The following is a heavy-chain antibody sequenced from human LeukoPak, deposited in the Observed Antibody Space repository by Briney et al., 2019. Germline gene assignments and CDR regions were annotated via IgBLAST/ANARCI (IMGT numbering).Heavy chain of an antibody. D-gene: IGHD6-13*01. Sequence: GGSLRLSCTASGFTFGDYVMSWVRQAPGKGLEWVGFIRSKAYGGTTEYAASVKGRFTISRDDSKSIAYLQMNSLKTEDTAVYYCRKSIAAACTSDYWGQGTLVTVSS. CDR1: GFTFGDYV. CDR2: IRSKAYGGTT. V-gene: IGHV3-49*04. CDR3: RKSIAAACTSDY. J-gene: IGHJ4*02.